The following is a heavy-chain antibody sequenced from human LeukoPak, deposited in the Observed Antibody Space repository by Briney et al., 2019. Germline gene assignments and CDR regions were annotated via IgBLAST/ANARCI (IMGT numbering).Heavy chain of an antibody. CDR3: ARGGDPYFDY. Sequence: GRSLRLSCEDSGFTFSTYGMHWVRQAPGKGLEWVAVISHDGSEKYYAGSVQGRFSISRDNSKTTVFLQMNSLRAADTAVYYCARGGDPYFDYWGQGTLVTVSS. CDR1: GFTFSTYG. D-gene: IGHD7-27*01. CDR2: ISHDGSEK. J-gene: IGHJ4*02. V-gene: IGHV3-30*03.